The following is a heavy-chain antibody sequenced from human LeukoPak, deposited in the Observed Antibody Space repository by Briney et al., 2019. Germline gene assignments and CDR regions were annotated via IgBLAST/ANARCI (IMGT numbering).Heavy chain of an antibody. D-gene: IGHD3-3*01. V-gene: IGHV3-48*01. CDR1: GFTFSSYS. J-gene: IGHJ5*02. Sequence: GGSLRLSCAASGFTFSSYSMNWVRQAPGKGLEWVSYISSSSSTIYYADSVKGRFTISRDNAKNSLYLQMNSLRAEDTAVYYCARDRAIANYDFWSGSKGNWFDPWGQGSLVTVPS. CDR3: ARDRAIANYDFWSGSKGNWFDP. CDR2: ISSSSSTI.